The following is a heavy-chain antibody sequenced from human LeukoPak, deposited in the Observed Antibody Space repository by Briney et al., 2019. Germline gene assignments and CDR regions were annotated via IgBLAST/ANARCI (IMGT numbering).Heavy chain of an antibody. CDR2: IIPILGIA. CDR1: GGTFSSYA. D-gene: IGHD3-3*01. Sequence: SVKVSCKASGGTFSSYAISWVRQAPGQGLEWMGRIIPILGIANYAQRFQGRVTITADKSTSTAYMELSSLRSEDTAVYYCARSLYYDFWSGYYTDYWGQGTLVTVSS. J-gene: IGHJ4*02. V-gene: IGHV1-69*04. CDR3: ARSLYYDFWSGYYTDY.